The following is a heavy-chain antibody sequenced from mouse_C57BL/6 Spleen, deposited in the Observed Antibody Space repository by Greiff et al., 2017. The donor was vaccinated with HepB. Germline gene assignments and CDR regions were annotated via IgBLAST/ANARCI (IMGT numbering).Heavy chain of an antibody. D-gene: IGHD2-10*01. CDR3: AAYYLYYAMDY. J-gene: IGHJ4*01. Sequence: QVQLQQPGAELVRPGTSVKLSCKASGYTFTSYWMHWVKQRPGQGLEWIGVIDPSDSYTNYNQKFKGKATLTVDTSSSTAYMQLSSLTSEDSAVYYCAAYYLYYAMDYWGQGTSVTVSS. V-gene: IGHV1-59*01. CDR1: GYTFTSYW. CDR2: IDPSDSYT.